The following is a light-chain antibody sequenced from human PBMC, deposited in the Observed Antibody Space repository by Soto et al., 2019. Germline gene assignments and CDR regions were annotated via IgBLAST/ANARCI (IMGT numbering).Light chain of an antibody. CDR1: QGISRW. CDR2: GAS. V-gene: IGKV1-12*01. J-gene: IGKJ5*01. Sequence: TQMTQSPSSVSESVGDRVTITCRASQGISRWLAWYQQKPGEAPNLLIYGASNLQSGVPSRFSASGSATEFTLTISSVHPEDYATYYCQQADNFPLTFGQGTRLDIK. CDR3: QQADNFPLT.